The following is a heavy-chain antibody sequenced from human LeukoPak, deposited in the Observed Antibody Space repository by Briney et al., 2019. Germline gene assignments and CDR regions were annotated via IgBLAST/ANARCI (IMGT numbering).Heavy chain of an antibody. D-gene: IGHD3-22*01. J-gene: IGHJ1*01. V-gene: IGHV4-59*01. CDR1: GGSISSYY. CDR2: IYYSGST. Sequence: SETLSLTCTVSGGSISSYYWSWIRQPPGKGLDGIGYIYYSGSTNYNPSLKSRVTISVYTSKNQFSLKLSSVTAADTAVYYCARLKYYYDSSGYRAEYFQHWGQGTLVTVSS. CDR3: ARLKYYYDSSGYRAEYFQH.